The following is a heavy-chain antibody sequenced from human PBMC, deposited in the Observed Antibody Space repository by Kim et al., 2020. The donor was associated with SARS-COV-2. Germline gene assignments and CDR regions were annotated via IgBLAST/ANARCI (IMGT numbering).Heavy chain of an antibody. J-gene: IGHJ4*02. Sequence: ASVKVSCKASGYTFTSYAMHWVRQAPGQRLEWMGWINAGNGNTKYSQKFQGRVTITRDTSASTAYMELSSLRSEDTAVYYCARGSYYDSSGYPSDYWGQGTLVTVSS. V-gene: IGHV1-3*01. CDR2: INAGNGNT. CDR1: GYTFTSYA. D-gene: IGHD3-22*01. CDR3: ARGSYYDSSGYPSDY.